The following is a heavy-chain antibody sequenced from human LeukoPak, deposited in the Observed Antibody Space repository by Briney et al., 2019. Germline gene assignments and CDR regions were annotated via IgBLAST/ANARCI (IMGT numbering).Heavy chain of an antibody. V-gene: IGHV3-7*01. Sequence: GGSLRLSCAASGFTFSSYWMSWVRQAPGKGLEWVASIKQDGSEKYYVDSVKGRFTISRDNAENSLYLQMNSLRADDTAFYYCARPLLYYYGSETYFWFDPWGQGTLVTVSS. CDR3: ARPLLYYYGSETYFWFDP. CDR1: GFTFSSYW. D-gene: IGHD3-10*01. CDR2: IKQDGSEK. J-gene: IGHJ5*02.